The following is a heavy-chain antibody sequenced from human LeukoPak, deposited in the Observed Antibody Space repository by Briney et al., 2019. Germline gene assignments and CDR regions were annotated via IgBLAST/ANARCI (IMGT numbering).Heavy chain of an antibody. CDR1: GFTFSSYG. V-gene: IGHV3-30*18. CDR3: AKDMVRGVIIPYYFDY. D-gene: IGHD3-10*01. CDR2: IAYDGSNK. Sequence: GGSLRLSCAASGFTFSSYGMHRVRQAPGKGLEWVAVIAYDGSNKYYADSVKGRFTISRDNSKNTLYLQMNSLRAEDTAVYYCAKDMVRGVIIPYYFDYWGQGTLVTVSS. J-gene: IGHJ4*02.